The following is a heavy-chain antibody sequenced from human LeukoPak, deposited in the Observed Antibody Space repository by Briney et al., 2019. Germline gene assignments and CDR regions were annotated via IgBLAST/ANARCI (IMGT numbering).Heavy chain of an antibody. CDR3: VKARGIQLWLPGDY. J-gene: IGHJ4*02. Sequence: PGGSLRLSCSDSGFTFSRYAMHWVRQAPGKGLEYVSAISSNGGSTYYGDSVKGRFTISRDNSKNTLYLQMSSLRAEDTAVYYCVKARGIQLWLPGDYWGQGTLVTVSS. CDR2: ISSNGGST. V-gene: IGHV3-64D*09. D-gene: IGHD5-18*01. CDR1: GFTFSRYA.